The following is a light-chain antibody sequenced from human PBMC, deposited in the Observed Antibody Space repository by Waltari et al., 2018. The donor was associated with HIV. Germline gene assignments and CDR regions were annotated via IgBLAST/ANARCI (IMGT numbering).Light chain of an antibody. CDR1: QSVSSY. CDR3: QQRHNWPPLT. CDR2: DST. Sequence: EIVLTQSPATLSLSPGERATLSCRASQSVSSYLAWYQQKPGQAPRLLIYDSTHRATGIPARFSGSGSTTDFTLTISSLEPEDFGVYYCQQRHNWPPLTFGGGTKVEIE. J-gene: IGKJ4*01. V-gene: IGKV3-11*01.